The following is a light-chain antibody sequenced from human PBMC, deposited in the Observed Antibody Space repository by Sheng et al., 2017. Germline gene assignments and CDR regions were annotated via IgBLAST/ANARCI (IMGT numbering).Light chain of an antibody. J-gene: IGKJ4*01. Sequence: ETVMTQSPATLSVSPGERATLSCRASQSVSSNLAWYQQKPGQAPXLLIYGASTRATGIPARFXGSGSGXEFTLTISSLQSEDFAVYYCQQYNNWPLTFGGGTKVEIK. CDR3: QQYNNWPLT. CDR2: GAS. V-gene: IGKV3-15*01. CDR1: QSVSSN.